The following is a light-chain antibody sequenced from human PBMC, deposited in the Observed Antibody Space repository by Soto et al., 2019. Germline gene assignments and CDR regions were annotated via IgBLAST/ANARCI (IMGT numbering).Light chain of an antibody. Sequence: QSALTQPPSASGSPGQSVTISCTGTSSDIGVYDYVSWYQHHPGKAPKLMIYEVSQRPSGVPDRFSGSKSGNTASLTVSGLQAEDEADYYCISYAGTSNYVVFGGGTKLTVL. CDR1: SSDIGVYDY. CDR2: EVS. V-gene: IGLV2-8*01. CDR3: ISYAGTSNYVV. J-gene: IGLJ2*01.